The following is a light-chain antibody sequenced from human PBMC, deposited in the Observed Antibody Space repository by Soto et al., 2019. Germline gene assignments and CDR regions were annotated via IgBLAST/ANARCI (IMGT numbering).Light chain of an antibody. V-gene: IGLV1-51*02. CDR2: ENN. CDR3: GTWDSSLSAVV. Sequence: QSVLTQPPSVSAAPGQKVTISCSGSSYNIGNNYVSWYQQLPGTAPKVLIYENNKRPSGIPDRFSGSKSGTSATLGITGLQTGDEADYYCGTWDSSLSAVVFGGGTKLTVL. J-gene: IGLJ2*01. CDR1: SYNIGNNY.